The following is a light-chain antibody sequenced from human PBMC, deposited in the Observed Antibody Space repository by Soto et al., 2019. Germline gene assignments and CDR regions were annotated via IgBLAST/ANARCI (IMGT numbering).Light chain of an antibody. Sequence: EIVVTQSPATLSVSPGDRATLACRASQNVDSNLAWYHQAPGQAPRLLIYGASTMATFIPDRFSGSGSGTEFTLTISSLQAEDFAVYYCQQYHIVPHTFGQGTKVGIK. V-gene: IGKV3-15*01. CDR3: QQYHIVPHT. CDR1: QNVDSN. J-gene: IGKJ1*01. CDR2: GAS.